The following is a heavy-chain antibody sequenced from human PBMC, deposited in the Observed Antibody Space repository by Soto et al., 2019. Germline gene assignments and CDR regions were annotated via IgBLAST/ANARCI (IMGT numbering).Heavy chain of an antibody. J-gene: IGHJ4*02. CDR3: AKEATSSMIVVVTGYYFDY. CDR1: GFTFSSYG. CDR2: ISYDGSNK. V-gene: IGHV3-30*18. D-gene: IGHD3-22*01. Sequence: QVQLVESGGGVVQPGRSLRLSCAASGFTFSSYGMHWVRQAPGKGLEWVAVISYDGSNKYYADSVKGRFTISRDNSKNTLYLQMNRLRAEDTAVYYCAKEATSSMIVVVTGYYFDYWGQGTLVTVSS.